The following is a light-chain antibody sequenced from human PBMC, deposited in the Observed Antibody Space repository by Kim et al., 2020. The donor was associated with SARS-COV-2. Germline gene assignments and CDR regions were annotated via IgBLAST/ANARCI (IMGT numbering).Light chain of an antibody. CDR1: SSNIGSNF. CDR3: AAWDDSLSGVL. Sequence: GQRVTISCSGTSSNIGSNFVSWYQQLPGTAPNLLIYTNNQRPSGVPDRFSGSKSGTSASLAISGLRSEDEADYYCAAWDDSLSGVLFGGGTQLTVL. J-gene: IGLJ2*01. V-gene: IGLV1-47*01. CDR2: TNN.